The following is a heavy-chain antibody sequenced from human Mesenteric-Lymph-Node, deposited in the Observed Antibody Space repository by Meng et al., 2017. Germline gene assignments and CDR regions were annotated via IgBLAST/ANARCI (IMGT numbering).Heavy chain of an antibody. J-gene: IGHJ4*02. Sequence: GESLKISCQASGYTFTGYYMHWVRQAPGQGLESMGRINPNSGGTNDAQKFQGSVTMTRDTSISTAHMELSRLRSDDTAVYYCARDITVIDYDFWSGYYTGPADYWGQGTLVTVSS. CDR3: ARDITVIDYDFWSGYYTGPADY. CDR2: INPNSGGT. D-gene: IGHD3-3*01. V-gene: IGHV1-2*06. CDR1: GYTFTGYY.